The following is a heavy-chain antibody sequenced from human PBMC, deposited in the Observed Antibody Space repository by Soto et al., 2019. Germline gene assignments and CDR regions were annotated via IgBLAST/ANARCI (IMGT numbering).Heavy chain of an antibody. J-gene: IGHJ4*02. CDR1: GYSFASHW. Sequence: GESLKISCKGSGYSFASHWVAWTRQMPEKGLEWIGTIYPGGSDTKYSSAFRGHVTISADTSVSTAYLQWRSLEATDSAIYYCARYSGSYWHYLDFWGQGTLVTVSS. CDR2: IYPGGSDT. D-gene: IGHD1-26*01. CDR3: ARYSGSYWHYLDF. V-gene: IGHV5-51*01.